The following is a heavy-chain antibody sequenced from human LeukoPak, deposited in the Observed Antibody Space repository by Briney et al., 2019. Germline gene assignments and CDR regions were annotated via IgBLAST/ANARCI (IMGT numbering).Heavy chain of an antibody. J-gene: IGHJ4*02. Sequence: PGGSLRLSCAASGFTFSSYAMSWVRQAPGKGLEWVSLTSTNGITYYADSVQGRFTISRDNSENTVYLQMNSLRVDDTAVYYCARDQGAVRSGWLFFDYWGQGTLVTVSS. D-gene: IGHD6-19*01. V-gene: IGHV3-66*01. CDR1: GFTFSSYA. CDR3: ARDQGAVRSGWLFFDY. CDR2: TSTNGIT.